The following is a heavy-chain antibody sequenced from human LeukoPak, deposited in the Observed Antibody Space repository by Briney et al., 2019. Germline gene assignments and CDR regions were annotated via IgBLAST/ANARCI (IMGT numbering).Heavy chain of an antibody. CDR2: INHSGST. Sequence: SETLSLTCAVYGVSFSGYYWSWIRQPPGKGLEWIGEINHSGSTNYNPSLKSRVTISVDTSKNQFSLKLSSVTAADTAVYYCAVYSGYDLSWFDPWGQGTLVTVSS. J-gene: IGHJ5*02. CDR1: GVSFSGYY. CDR3: AVYSGYDLSWFDP. D-gene: IGHD5-12*01. V-gene: IGHV4-34*01.